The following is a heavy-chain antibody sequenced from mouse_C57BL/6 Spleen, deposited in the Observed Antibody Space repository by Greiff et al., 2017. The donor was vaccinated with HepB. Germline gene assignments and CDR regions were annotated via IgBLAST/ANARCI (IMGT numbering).Heavy chain of an antibody. Sequence: DVQLVESGGGLVKPGGSLKLSCAASGFTFSDYGMHWVRQAPEKGLEWVAYISSGSSTIYYADTVMGRFTISRDNATNTLFLQMTSLRSEDTAMYYCARATTVVRFAYWGQGTLVTVSA. CDR2: ISSGSSTI. D-gene: IGHD1-1*01. CDR1: GFTFSDYG. CDR3: ARATTVVRFAY. V-gene: IGHV5-17*01. J-gene: IGHJ3*01.